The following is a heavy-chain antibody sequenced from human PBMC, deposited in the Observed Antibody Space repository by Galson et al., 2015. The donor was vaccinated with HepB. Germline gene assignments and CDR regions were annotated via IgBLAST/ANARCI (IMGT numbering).Heavy chain of an antibody. CDR2: IRSKASNYAT. CDR1: GFTFSGSA. J-gene: IGHJ4*02. D-gene: IGHD2-15*01. V-gene: IGHV3-73*01. Sequence: SLRLSCAASGFTFSGSAIHWVRQASGKGPEWVGRIRSKASNYATSYVPSLKGRITISRDDSKNMAYLHMKSLKTEDSAVYYCIGLVDFSGYCSRWGQGTLVTVSS. CDR3: IGLVDFSGYCSR.